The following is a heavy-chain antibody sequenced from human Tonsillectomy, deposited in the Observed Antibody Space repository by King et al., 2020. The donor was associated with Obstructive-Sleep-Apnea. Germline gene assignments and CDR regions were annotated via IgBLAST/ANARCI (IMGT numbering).Heavy chain of an antibody. V-gene: IGHV4-34*01. CDR3: ARTMNNYYDSSAPFDY. CDR1: GGSFSGYY. D-gene: IGHD3-22*01. J-gene: IGHJ4*02. Sequence: QVQLQQWGAGLLKPSETLSLTCAVYGGSFSGYYWSWIRQPPGKGLEWIGEINHSGSINYNPSLESRGTISVDSSKNQFSLKLSSVTAADTAVYYCARTMNNYYDSSAPFDYWGQGALVTVSS. CDR2: INHSGSI.